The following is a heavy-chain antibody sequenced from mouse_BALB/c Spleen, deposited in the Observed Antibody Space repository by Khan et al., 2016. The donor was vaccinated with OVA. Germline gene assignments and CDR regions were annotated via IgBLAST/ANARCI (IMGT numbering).Heavy chain of an antibody. CDR1: GYTFSSYW. CDR3: ARGGLIGTRYFDV. D-gene: IGHD4-1*01. Sequence: QVQLQQSGAELMKPGASVKISCKATGYTFSSYWIEWVKQRPGHGLEWIGEILPGRGSTNYNEKFKGKATLTADTSSNTAYMQLSSLTSEDSAVYHCARGGLIGTRYFDVWGAGTTVTVSS. V-gene: IGHV1-9*01. J-gene: IGHJ1*01. CDR2: ILPGRGST.